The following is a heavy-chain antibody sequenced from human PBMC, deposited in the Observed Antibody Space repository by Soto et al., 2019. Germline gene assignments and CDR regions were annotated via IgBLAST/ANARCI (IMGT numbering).Heavy chain of an antibody. Sequence: QVQLQESGPGLVQPSKTLSLTCTVSGGSISSYYWSWIRQPPGKELQYIGYIYYSGSANYNPSLKSRVTISDDTSTNQFLLTQTSVTAADTAVYYWARGWWEREGYVMDVW. CDR3: ARGWWEREGYVMDV. J-gene: IGHJ6*01. CDR2: IYYSGSA. CDR1: GGSISSYY. D-gene: IGHD1-26*01. V-gene: IGHV4-59*08.